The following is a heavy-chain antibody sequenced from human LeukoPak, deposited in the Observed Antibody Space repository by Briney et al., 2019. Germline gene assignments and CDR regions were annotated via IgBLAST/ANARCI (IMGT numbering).Heavy chain of an antibody. Sequence: SETLSLTCTVSGGSISSSSYYWGWIRQPPGKGLEWIGSIYYSGSTYYNPSLKSRVTISVDTSKNQFFLKLSSVTAADTAVYYCARLTLMPTIFRFDPWGQGTLVTVSS. CDR2: IYYSGST. J-gene: IGHJ5*02. CDR1: GGSISSSSYY. V-gene: IGHV4-39*01. CDR3: ARLTLMPTIFRFDP. D-gene: IGHD3-3*01.